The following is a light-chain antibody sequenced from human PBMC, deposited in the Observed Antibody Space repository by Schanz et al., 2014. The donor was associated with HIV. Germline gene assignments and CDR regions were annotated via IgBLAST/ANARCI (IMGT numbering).Light chain of an antibody. Sequence: IQMTQSPSTVSTSVGDRVTITCRASQTIGRLLAWYQQKPGRAPKLLIYQASILETGVPSRFSGSGSGTSFTLTISSLQPDDFATYYCQQYNSYSRTFGQGTKVEIK. CDR1: QTIGRL. J-gene: IGKJ1*01. CDR2: QAS. CDR3: QQYNSYSRT. V-gene: IGKV1-5*03.